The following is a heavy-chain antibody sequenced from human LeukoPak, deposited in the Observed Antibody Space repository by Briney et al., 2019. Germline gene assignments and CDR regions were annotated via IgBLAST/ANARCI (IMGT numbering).Heavy chain of an antibody. Sequence: SQTLSLTCAISGDSVSSNSASWNWIRQSPSRGLEWLGRTYYRSKWYNEYALSVKSRLTINSDTSKNQFSLQLNSVTPDDAAVYYCARAQGYLDLWGRGTLVTVSS. V-gene: IGHV6-1*01. J-gene: IGHJ2*01. CDR1: GDSVSSNSAS. CDR3: ARAQGYLDL. CDR2: TYYRSKWYN.